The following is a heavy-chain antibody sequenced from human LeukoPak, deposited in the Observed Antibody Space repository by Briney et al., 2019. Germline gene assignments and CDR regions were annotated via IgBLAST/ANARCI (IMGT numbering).Heavy chain of an antibody. CDR1: GFTFSSYW. CDR3: ARSSNSLNKFGLAV. CDR2: IKPDRSEK. J-gene: IGHJ6*02. V-gene: IGHV3-7*01. D-gene: IGHD2-2*01. Sequence: PGGSLRLSCEASGFTFSSYWMSWVRQAPGKGLEWVANIKPDRSEKYNVDSVKGRFTISRDNAKISLYLQMNSLSAEDTAVYYCARSSNSLNKFGLAVWGQGTTVTVSS.